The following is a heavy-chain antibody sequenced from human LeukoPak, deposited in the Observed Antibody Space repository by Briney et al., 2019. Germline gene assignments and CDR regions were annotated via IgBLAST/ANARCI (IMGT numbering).Heavy chain of an antibody. D-gene: IGHD2-2*01. CDR3: ARGWYQPPDY. CDR1: GFTFSSYA. Sequence: AGGSLRRSCAASGFTFSSYAMHWVRQAPGKGLEWVAVISYDGSNKYYADSVKGRFTISRDNSKNTLYLQMNSLRAEDTAVYYCARGWYQPPDYWGQGTLVTVSS. CDR2: ISYDGSNK. J-gene: IGHJ4*02. V-gene: IGHV3-30-3*01.